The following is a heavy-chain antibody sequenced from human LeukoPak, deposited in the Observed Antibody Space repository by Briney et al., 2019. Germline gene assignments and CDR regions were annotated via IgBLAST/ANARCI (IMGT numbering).Heavy chain of an antibody. Sequence: PGGSLRLSCAASGFTFSSYRMNWVRQAPGKGLEWVSYISSSSSTIYYADSVKGRFTISRDNAKNSLYLQMNSLRAEDTAVYYCARGHLWYGGTFDYWGQGTLVTVSS. CDR1: GFTFSSYR. CDR2: ISSSSSTI. J-gene: IGHJ4*02. CDR3: ARGHLWYGGTFDY. V-gene: IGHV3-48*01. D-gene: IGHD4-23*01.